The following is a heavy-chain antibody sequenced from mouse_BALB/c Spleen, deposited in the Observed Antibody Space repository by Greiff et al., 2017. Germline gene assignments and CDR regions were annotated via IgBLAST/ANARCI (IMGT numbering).Heavy chain of an antibody. CDR3: ARPLNSEGAWFAY. Sequence: DVMLVESGGGLVKPGGSLKLSCAASGFAFSSYDMSWVRQTPEKRLEWVAYISSGGGSTYYPDTVKGRFTISRDNAKNTLYLQMSSLKSEDTAMYYCARPLNSEGAWFAYWGQGTLVTVSA. J-gene: IGHJ3*01. D-gene: IGHD1-3*01. V-gene: IGHV5-12-1*01. CDR1: GFAFSSYD. CDR2: ISSGGGST.